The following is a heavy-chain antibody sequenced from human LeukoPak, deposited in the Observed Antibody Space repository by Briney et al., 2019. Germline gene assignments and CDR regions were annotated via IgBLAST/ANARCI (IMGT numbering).Heavy chain of an antibody. CDR2: IYPGDSDT. CDR1: GYSFTSYW. D-gene: IGHD1-26*01. V-gene: IGHV5-51*01. Sequence: GESLKISCKGSGYSFTSYWIGWVRQMPGKGLEWMGIIYPGDSDTRYSPSFQGQVTISADKSISTAYLQWSSLKASDTAMYYCARLDLQWELPASRDYWGQGTLVTVSS. CDR3: ARLDLQWELPASRDY. J-gene: IGHJ4*02.